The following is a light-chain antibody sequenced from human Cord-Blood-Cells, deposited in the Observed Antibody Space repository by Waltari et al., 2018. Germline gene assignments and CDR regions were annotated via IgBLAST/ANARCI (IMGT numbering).Light chain of an antibody. CDR1: SSDVASYNL. V-gene: IGLV2-23*01. J-gene: IGLJ3*02. CDR2: EGS. Sequence: QSALTQPASVSGSPGQSITISCTGTSSDVASYNLVSWYQQHPGKAPKLMIYEGSKRPSGVSNRFSGSKSGNTASLTISGLQAEDEADYYCCSYAGSSNWVFGGGTKLTVL. CDR3: CSYAGSSNWV.